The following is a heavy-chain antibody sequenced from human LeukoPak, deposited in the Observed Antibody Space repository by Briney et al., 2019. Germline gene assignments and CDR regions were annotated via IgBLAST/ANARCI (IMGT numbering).Heavy chain of an antibody. J-gene: IGHJ5*02. CDR1: GGTFSSYA. D-gene: IGHD6-19*01. CDR3: ARDQGLAVAGRNWFDP. CDR2: IIPISGTA. V-gene: IGHV1-69*05. Sequence: SVKVSCKASGGTFSSYAISWVRQAPGQGLEWMGGIIPISGTANYAQKFQGRVTITTDESTSTAYMELSSLRSEDTAVYYCARDQGLAVAGRNWFDPWGQGTLVTVSS.